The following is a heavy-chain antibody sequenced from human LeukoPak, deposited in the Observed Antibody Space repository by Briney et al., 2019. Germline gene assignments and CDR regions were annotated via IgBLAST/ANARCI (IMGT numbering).Heavy chain of an antibody. V-gene: IGHV4-4*02. CDR3: ARATRPSGSYRHDY. CDR1: GGSISSSNW. D-gene: IGHD1-26*01. Sequence: SETLSLTCAVSGGSISSSNWWSWVRQPPGKGLEWIGEIYHSGSTNYNPSLKSRVTISVDKSKNQFSLKLSSVTAADTAVYYCARATRPSGSYRHDYWGQGILVTVSS. CDR2: IYHSGST. J-gene: IGHJ4*02.